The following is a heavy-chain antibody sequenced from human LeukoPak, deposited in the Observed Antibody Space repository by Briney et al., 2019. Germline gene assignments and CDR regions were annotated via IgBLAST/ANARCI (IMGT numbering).Heavy chain of an antibody. V-gene: IGHV3-23*01. CDR1: GFSFSTHA. CDR2: LSKGAANI. D-gene: IGHD3-9*01. Sequence: GGSLRLSCAASGFSFSTHAMSWVRQAPGKGLEWVSTLSKGAANIYYADSVKGRFTISRDTSKNMLYLQMNSLRAEDTATYYCAKPPNSVTGYLLNYWGQGTLVTVSS. CDR3: AKPPNSVTGYLLNY. J-gene: IGHJ4*02.